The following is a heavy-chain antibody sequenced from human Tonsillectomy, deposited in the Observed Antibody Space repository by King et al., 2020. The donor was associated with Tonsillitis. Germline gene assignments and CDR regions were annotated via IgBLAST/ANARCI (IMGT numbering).Heavy chain of an antibody. V-gene: IGHV3-23*04. CDR2: ISGSGDST. J-gene: IGHJ3*02. CDR1: GFTFSSYA. D-gene: IGHD6-19*01. CDR3: AKHSSSWPPTNSIVVAGTAFDI. Sequence: VQLVESGGGLVQPGGSLRLSCAASGFTFSSYAMSWVRQAPGKGLEWVSVISGSGDSTYYAGSVKGRFTISRDNSKNTLYLQMNSLRAEDTAVYYCAKHSSSWPPTNSIVVAGTAFDIWGQGTMVTVSS.